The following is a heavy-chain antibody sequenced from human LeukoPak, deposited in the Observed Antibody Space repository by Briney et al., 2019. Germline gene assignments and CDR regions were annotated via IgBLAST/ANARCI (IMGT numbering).Heavy chain of an antibody. Sequence: SETLSLTCNVSGGSIRTSSYYWGWIRQPPGKGLEWIGSIYYSGSTYYNSSLKSRVTISADTSKNQFSLNLTSVTAADTAVYYCARAISSWSTSELTYYYYMDVWGKGTMVTVSS. V-gene: IGHV4-39*07. CDR1: GGSIRTSSYY. J-gene: IGHJ6*03. CDR3: ARAISSWSTSELTYYYYMDV. D-gene: IGHD6-13*01. CDR2: IYYSGST.